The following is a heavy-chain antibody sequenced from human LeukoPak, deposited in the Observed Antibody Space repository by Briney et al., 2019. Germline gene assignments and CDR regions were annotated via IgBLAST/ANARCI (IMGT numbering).Heavy chain of an antibody. CDR2: IYYSGST. CDR1: GGSISSYY. Sequence: SETLSLTCTVSGGSISSYYWSWIRQPPGKGLEWIGYIYYSGSTNYNPSLKSRVTISVDTSKNQFSLKLSSVTAADTAVYYCARPKARGSGDYGDYAAFDIWGQGTMVTVSS. V-gene: IGHV4-59*08. J-gene: IGHJ3*02. CDR3: ARPKARGSGDYGDYAAFDI. D-gene: IGHD4-17*01.